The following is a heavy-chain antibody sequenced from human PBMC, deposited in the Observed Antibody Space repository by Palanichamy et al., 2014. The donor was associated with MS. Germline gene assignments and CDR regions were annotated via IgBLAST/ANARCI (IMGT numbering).Heavy chain of an antibody. CDR1: GDSMRARELY. Sequence: QLQLQESGPGLVKPSETLSLTCSVSGDSMRARELYWGWLRQPPGKGLEWIGSIYSNGDTFYNPSLKSRVIISVHTTANYFSLQLSSVTAADTAIYYCARQPRSRGGMDVWGQGTMVAVSS. CDR3: ARQPRSRGGMDV. J-gene: IGHJ6*02. V-gene: IGHV4-39*01. CDR2: IYSNGDT. D-gene: IGHD3-10*01.